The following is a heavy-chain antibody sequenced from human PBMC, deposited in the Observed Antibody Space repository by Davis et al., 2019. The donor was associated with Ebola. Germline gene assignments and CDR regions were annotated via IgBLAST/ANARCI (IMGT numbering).Heavy chain of an antibody. CDR3: ARGGAYYYDSSGSRNDY. CDR1: GGSISSSSYY. CDR2: IYYSGST. D-gene: IGHD3-22*01. V-gene: IGHV4-39*01. J-gene: IGHJ4*02. Sequence: MPSETLSLTCTVSGGSISSSSYYWGWIRQPPGKGLEWIGSIYYSGSTYYNPSFKSRVTISVDTSKNQFSLKLSSVTAADTAVYYCARGGAYYYDSSGSRNDYWGQGTLVTVSS.